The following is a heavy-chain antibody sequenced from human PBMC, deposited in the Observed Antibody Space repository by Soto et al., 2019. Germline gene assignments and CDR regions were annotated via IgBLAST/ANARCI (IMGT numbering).Heavy chain of an antibody. D-gene: IGHD6-19*01. Sequence: PGESLKISCKGSGYSFTSYWIGWVRQMPGKGLEWMGIIYPGDSDTRYSPSFQGQVTISADKSISTAYLQWSSLKASDTAMYYCARVFDSSGSFQDAFDIWGQGTMVTVS. J-gene: IGHJ3*02. CDR1: GYSFTSYW. CDR3: ARVFDSSGSFQDAFDI. CDR2: IYPGDSDT. V-gene: IGHV5-51*01.